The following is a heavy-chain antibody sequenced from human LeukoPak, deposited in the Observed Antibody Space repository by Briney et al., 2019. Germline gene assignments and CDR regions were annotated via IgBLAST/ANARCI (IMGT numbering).Heavy chain of an antibody. Sequence: SETLSLTCAVYGGSFSGYYWSWIRQPPGKGLEWIGEINHSGSTNYNPSLKSRVTISVDTSKNQFSLKLSSETAADTAVYYCARLSGSPYYFDYWGQGTLVTVSS. V-gene: IGHV4-34*01. CDR2: INHSGST. CDR3: ARLSGSPYYFDY. D-gene: IGHD1-26*01. J-gene: IGHJ4*02. CDR1: GGSFSGYY.